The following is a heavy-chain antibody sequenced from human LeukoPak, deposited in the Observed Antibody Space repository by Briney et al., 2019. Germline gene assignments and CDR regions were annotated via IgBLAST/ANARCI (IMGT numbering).Heavy chain of an antibody. Sequence: GGSLRLSCAASGFTFSSYAMHWVRQAPGKGLEYVSAISSNGGSTYYANSVKGRFTISRDNAKNSLYLQMNSLRAEDTAVYYCARDSSNYYGSGSFSPSPDYWGQGTLVTVSS. CDR1: GFTFSSYA. CDR3: ARDSSNYYGSGSFSPSPDY. V-gene: IGHV3-64*01. D-gene: IGHD3-10*01. J-gene: IGHJ4*02. CDR2: ISSNGGST.